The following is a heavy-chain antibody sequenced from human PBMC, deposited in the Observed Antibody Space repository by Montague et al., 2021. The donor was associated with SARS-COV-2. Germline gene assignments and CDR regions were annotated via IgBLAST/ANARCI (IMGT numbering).Heavy chain of an antibody. CDR3: ARTWRFGQSYGLDI. J-gene: IGHJ3*02. CDR2: AYYVPSTNRANT. D-gene: IGHD3-16*01. Sequence: SETLSLTCSVSGDSISSYYYNWIRQTPGKGLEWIGYAYYVPSTNRANTNSNASLKRRVTISLDTSENQFSLKLSSVTAADTAVYYCARTWRFGQSYGLDIWGQGTMVTVSS. CDR1: GDSISSYY. V-gene: IGHV4-59*01.